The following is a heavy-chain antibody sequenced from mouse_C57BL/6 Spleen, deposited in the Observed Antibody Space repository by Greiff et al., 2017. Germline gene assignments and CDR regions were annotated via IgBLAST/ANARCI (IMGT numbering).Heavy chain of an antibody. Sequence: VQLQQSGAELVRPGTSVKVSCKASGYAFTNYLIEWVKQRPGQGLEWIGVINPGSGGTNYNEKFKGKATLTADKSSSTDYMQLSSLTSEDSAVYFCARSDYGGGYGTLDYWGQGTSVTVSS. CDR3: ARSDYGGGYGTLDY. CDR1: GYAFTNYL. D-gene: IGHD1-1*01. CDR2: INPGSGGT. V-gene: IGHV1-54*01. J-gene: IGHJ4*01.